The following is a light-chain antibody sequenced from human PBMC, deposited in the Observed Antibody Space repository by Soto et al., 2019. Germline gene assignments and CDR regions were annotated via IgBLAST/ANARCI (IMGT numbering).Light chain of an antibody. CDR3: QKYNSAPPT. CDR1: QGIAPY. J-gene: IGKJ4*01. Sequence: DVQMTQSPSSLSAFVGDRVTITCRAGQGIAPYLAWFQQKPGKVPKLLIYATSTLQSGVPSRFSGSGSGTDFTLTINSLQPEDVGTYYCQKYNSAPPTFGGGTKVEIK. V-gene: IGKV1-27*01. CDR2: ATS.